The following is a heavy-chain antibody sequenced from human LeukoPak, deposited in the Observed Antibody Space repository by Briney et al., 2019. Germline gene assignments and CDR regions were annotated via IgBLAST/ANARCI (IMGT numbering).Heavy chain of an antibody. CDR2: ISSSSSTI. Sequence: GGSLRLSCAASGFTFSSYWMNWVRQAPGKGPEWVSHISSSSSTIYYADSVKGRFTISRDNGKNSLYLQMNSLRDEDTAVYYCVRGDGWFGELLNFDNWGQGTLVTVSS. CDR1: GFTFSSYW. CDR3: VRGDGWFGELLNFDN. V-gene: IGHV3-48*02. J-gene: IGHJ4*02. D-gene: IGHD3-10*01.